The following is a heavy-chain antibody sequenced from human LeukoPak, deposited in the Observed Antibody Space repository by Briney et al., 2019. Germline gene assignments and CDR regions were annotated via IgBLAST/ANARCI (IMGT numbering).Heavy chain of an antibody. Sequence: SETLSLTCAVYGGSFSGYYWSWIRQPPGKGLEWIGEINHSGSTNYNPSLKSRVTISVDTSKNQFSLKLSSVTAADTAVYYCAREFGTMIVVFDYWGQGTLVTVSS. J-gene: IGHJ4*02. CDR3: AREFGTMIVVFDY. CDR1: GGSFSGYY. V-gene: IGHV4-34*01. D-gene: IGHD3-22*01. CDR2: INHSGST.